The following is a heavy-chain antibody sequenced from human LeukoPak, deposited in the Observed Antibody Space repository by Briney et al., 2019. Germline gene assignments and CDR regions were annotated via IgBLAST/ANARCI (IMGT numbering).Heavy chain of an antibody. Sequence: AGGSLRLSCAASGFTFDDYGMSWVRQAPGKGLVWVSRIDSDGSSTSYADSVKGRFTISRDNAKNTLYLQMNSLRAEDTAVYYCASGHFWSGYYYDYWGQGTLVTVSS. D-gene: IGHD3-3*01. CDR1: GFTFDDYG. CDR3: ASGHFWSGYYYDY. V-gene: IGHV3-74*01. CDR2: IDSDGSST. J-gene: IGHJ4*02.